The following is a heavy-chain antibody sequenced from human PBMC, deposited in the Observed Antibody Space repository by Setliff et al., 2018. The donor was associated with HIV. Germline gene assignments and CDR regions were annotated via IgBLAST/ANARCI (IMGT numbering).Heavy chain of an antibody. CDR3: ARVPHRVVGTTTLLYHFDY. V-gene: IGHV4-38-2*01. CDR2: IHHSGTT. D-gene: IGHD1-26*01. Sequence: SETLSLTCAVSGYSISSGYYWAWIRQSPGKGLGWIGSIHHSGTTYYNPSLKSRVTISVDTTTNQVSLQVNSVTAVDTAVYYCARVPHRVVGTTTLLYHFDYWGLGTLVTVSS. CDR1: GYSISSGYY. J-gene: IGHJ4*02.